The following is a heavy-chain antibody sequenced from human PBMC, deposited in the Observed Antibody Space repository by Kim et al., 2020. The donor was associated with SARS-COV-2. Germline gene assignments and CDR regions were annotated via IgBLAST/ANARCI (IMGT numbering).Heavy chain of an antibody. CDR1: GGSFSGYY. V-gene: IGHV4-34*01. CDR2: INHSGST. J-gene: IGHJ5*02. Sequence: SETLSLTCAVYGGSFSGYYWSWIRQPPGKGLEWIGEINHSGSTNYNPSLKSRVTISVDTSKNQFSLKLSSVTAADTAVYYCARAMRLRYQLPTGWFDPWGQGTLVTVSS. D-gene: IGHD2-2*01. CDR3: ARAMRLRYQLPTGWFDP.